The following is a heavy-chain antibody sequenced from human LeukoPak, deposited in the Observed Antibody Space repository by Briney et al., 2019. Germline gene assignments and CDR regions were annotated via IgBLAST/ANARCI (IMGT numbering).Heavy chain of an antibody. Sequence: PGGSLRLSCAASGFTFNNYAMSWVRQAPGKGLEWVSVISGSGGSTYYVDSVKGRFTISRDNSKNTLYLQMNSLRAEDTAVYYCAQEFYGDSTGGRFQHWGQGTLVTVSS. V-gene: IGHV3-23*01. CDR2: ISGSGGST. CDR1: GFTFNNYA. CDR3: AQEFYGDSTGGRFQH. D-gene: IGHD4-17*01. J-gene: IGHJ1*01.